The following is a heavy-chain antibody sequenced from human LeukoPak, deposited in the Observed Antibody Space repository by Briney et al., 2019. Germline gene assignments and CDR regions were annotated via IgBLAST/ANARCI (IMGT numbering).Heavy chain of an antibody. CDR2: ISGSGGST. CDR3: AKSPTYYYDTSGYRYFDY. D-gene: IGHD3-22*01. V-gene: IGHV3-23*01. Sequence: GGSLRLSCAASGFTFSSYAMSWVRQAPGKGLEWVSSISGSGGSTYYADSVKGRFTISRDNSKNTLYLQMNSLRAEDTAVYYSAKSPTYYYDTSGYRYFDYWGQGTLVTVSS. CDR1: GFTFSSYA. J-gene: IGHJ4*02.